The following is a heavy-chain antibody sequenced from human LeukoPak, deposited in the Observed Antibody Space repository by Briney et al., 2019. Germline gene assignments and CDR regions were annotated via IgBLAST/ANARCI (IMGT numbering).Heavy chain of an antibody. Sequence: GGSLRLSCAASGFTFSSYAMSWVRQAPGKGLEWVSAISGSGGSTYYADSVKGRFTISRDNSKNTLYLQMNSLRAEDTAVYYCAKDGGYDFWSGYNRYYYYGMDVWGQGTTVTVSS. CDR2: ISGSGGST. V-gene: IGHV3-23*01. J-gene: IGHJ6*02. CDR3: AKDGGYDFWSGYNRYYYYGMDV. CDR1: GFTFSSYA. D-gene: IGHD3-3*01.